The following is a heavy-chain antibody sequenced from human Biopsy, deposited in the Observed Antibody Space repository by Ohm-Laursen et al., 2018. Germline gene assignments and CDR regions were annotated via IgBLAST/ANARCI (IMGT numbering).Heavy chain of an antibody. J-gene: IGHJ4*02. CDR1: GVSINTGGYY. CDR3: TRAGGGKIYGL. D-gene: IGHD3-16*01. Sequence: TLSLTCTVSGVSINTGGYYWTWIRQHPGTGLEWIGYIHYSGNTLYNPSLKSRLTISVDTSRNQFSLKLISVTAAETALYYCTRAGGGKIYGLWGQGSLFTVSS. V-gene: IGHV4-31*03. CDR2: IHYSGNT.